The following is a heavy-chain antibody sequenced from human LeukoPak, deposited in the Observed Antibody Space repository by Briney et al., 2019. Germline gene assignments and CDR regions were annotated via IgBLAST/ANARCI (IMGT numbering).Heavy chain of an antibody. J-gene: IGHJ4*02. CDR3: ARASYYYDSSGYPGYYFDY. D-gene: IGHD3-22*01. CDR2: INPNSGGT. Sequence: ASVKVSCKASGYTFTDYYMHWVRQAPGQGLEWMGWINPNSGGTNYAQKFQGRVTMTRDTPISTAYMELTRLRSDDTAVYYCARASYYYDSSGYPGYYFDYWGQGTLVTVSS. V-gene: IGHV1-2*02. CDR1: GYTFTDYY.